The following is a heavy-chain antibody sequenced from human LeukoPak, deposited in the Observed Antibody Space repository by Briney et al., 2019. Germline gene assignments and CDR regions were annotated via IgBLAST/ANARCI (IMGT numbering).Heavy chain of an antibody. CDR2: ISWNDYI. J-gene: IGHJ4*02. V-gene: IGHV2-5*01. CDR1: GFSLTTSGVG. CDR3: AHRTSGYEEFDY. Sequence: SGPTLVKPTETLTLTCTFSGFSLTTSGVGGGWIRQPPGKALEWLALISWNDYIRYSPSLKSRLTITKDTSKNEVVLTMTNMDPVDTATYYCAHRTSGYEEFDYWGQGTLVTVSS. D-gene: IGHD5-12*01.